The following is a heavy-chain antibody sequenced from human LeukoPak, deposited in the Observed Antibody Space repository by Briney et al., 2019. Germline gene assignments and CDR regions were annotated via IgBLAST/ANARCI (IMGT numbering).Heavy chain of an antibody. D-gene: IGHD5-24*01. CDR1: GGSFSGYD. Sequence: PSETLSLTCGVHGGSFSGYDWSWVRQPPRKGVEWTGEINDGGDTNSNPSLKSLVTMSVDTSKTHFSLEVRSMTDAHTSVYYCARGLGWKVATMGLFFMDVWGEGTTVTVSS. V-gene: IGHV4-34*01. CDR2: INDGGDT. CDR3: ARGLGWKVATMGLFFMDV. J-gene: IGHJ6*03.